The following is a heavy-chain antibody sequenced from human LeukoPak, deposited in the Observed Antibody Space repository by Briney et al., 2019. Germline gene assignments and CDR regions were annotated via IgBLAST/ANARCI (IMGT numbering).Heavy chain of an antibody. Sequence: SESLSLTCTVSGGSISRDNYYWGWIRRPPGRGLEWIGSIYSGGNTYYNPSLKSRVTISVDTPEKQVSLKLSSVTATDTAVYYCANRGTGTRYYGMDVWGRGTTVSVSS. CDR2: IYSGGNT. CDR1: GGSISRDNYY. V-gene: IGHV4-39*01. CDR3: ANRGTGTRYYGMDV. D-gene: IGHD1-7*01. J-gene: IGHJ6*02.